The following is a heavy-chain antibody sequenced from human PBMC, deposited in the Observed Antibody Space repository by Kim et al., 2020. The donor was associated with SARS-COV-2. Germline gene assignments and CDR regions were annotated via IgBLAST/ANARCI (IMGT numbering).Heavy chain of an antibody. D-gene: IGHD3-22*01. J-gene: IGHJ4*02. Sequence: GSLRLSCAASGFTFSSYAMHWVRQAPGKGLEWVAVISYDGSNKYYADSVKGRFTISRDNSKNTLYLQMNSLRAEDTAVYYCARDYYDSSGYSFGFDYWGQGTLVTVSS. CDR2: ISYDGSNK. CDR1: GFTFSSYA. V-gene: IGHV3-30*04. CDR3: ARDYYDSSGYSFGFDY.